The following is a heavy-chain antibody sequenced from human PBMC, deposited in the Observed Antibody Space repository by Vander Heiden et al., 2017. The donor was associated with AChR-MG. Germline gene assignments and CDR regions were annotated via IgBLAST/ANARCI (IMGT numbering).Heavy chain of an antibody. CDR2: IIPILGIA. V-gene: IGHV1-69*04. Sequence: QVQLVQSGAEVKKPGSSVKVSCKASGDTFSSYAISWVRQAPGQGLGWMGRIIPILGIANYAQKFQGRVTITADKSTSTAYMELSSMRSEDTAVYYCARTYYDSSGYYPIWGQGTLVTVSS. D-gene: IGHD3-22*01. J-gene: IGHJ4*02. CDR1: GDTFSSYA. CDR3: ARTYYDSSGYYPI.